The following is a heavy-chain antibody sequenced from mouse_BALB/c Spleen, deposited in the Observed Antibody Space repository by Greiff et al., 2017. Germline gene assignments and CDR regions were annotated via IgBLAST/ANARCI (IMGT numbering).Heavy chain of an antibody. CDR2: IRNKANGYTT. CDR3: ASEGAWFAY. V-gene: IGHV7-3*02. Sequence: EVQLVESGGGLVQPGGSLRLSCATSGFTFTDYYMSWVRQPPGKALEWLGFIRNKANGYTTEYSASVKGRFTISRDNSQSILYLQMNTLRAEDSATYYCASEGAWFAYWGQGTLVTVSA. J-gene: IGHJ3*01. CDR1: GFTFTDYY.